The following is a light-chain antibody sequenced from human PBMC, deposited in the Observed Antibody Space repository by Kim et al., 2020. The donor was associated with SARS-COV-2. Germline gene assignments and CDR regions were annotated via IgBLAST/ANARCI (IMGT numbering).Light chain of an antibody. CDR2: DVS. CDR3: CSYAGSFSWV. V-gene: IGLV2-11*01. CDR1: SSDVGGYNY. J-gene: IGLJ3*02. Sequence: GQSVNISCTGTSSDVGGYNYVSWYQHHPGKAPKLMIYDVSKRPSGVPDRFSGSKSGNTASLTISGLQAEDEADYYCCSYAGSFSWVFGGGTQLTVL.